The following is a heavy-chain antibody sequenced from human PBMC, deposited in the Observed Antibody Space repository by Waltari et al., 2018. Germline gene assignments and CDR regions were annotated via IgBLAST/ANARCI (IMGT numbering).Heavy chain of an antibody. CDR3: ARVATMVRGQIDY. V-gene: IGHV3-7*01. J-gene: IGHJ4*02. CDR1: GFTFGSYW. Sequence: EVQLVESGGGLVQPGGSLRLACAASGFTFGSYWISWVRQAPGKGLEWVANRKQDGSEKYYVDSVKGRFTISRDNAKNSLYLQMNSLRAEDTAVYYCARVATMVRGQIDYWGQGTLVTVSS. CDR2: RKQDGSEK. D-gene: IGHD3-10*01.